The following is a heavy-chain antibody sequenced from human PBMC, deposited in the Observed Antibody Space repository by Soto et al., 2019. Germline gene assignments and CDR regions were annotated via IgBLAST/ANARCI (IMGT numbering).Heavy chain of an antibody. Sequence: QVQLVQSGAEVEKPGASVKVSCRASGYTFTAYYMHWVRQAPGQGLEWMGWVNPNTGGTKYAQHFQGRVTMTRDTSVSTAYMEMGRLTSDDTAVYFCARARVPTISEDAFDIWGQGTLVTVSS. V-gene: IGHV1-2*02. CDR2: VNPNTGGT. CDR1: GYTFTAYY. D-gene: IGHD2-2*01. J-gene: IGHJ3*02. CDR3: ARARVPTISEDAFDI.